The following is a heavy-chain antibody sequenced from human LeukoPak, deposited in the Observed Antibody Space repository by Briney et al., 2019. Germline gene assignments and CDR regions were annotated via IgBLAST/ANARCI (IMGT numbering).Heavy chain of an antibody. V-gene: IGHV4-59*08. Sequence: PSETLSLTCAVSGGSISSYYWSWIRQPPGKGLEWIGYIYYSGSTNYNPSLKSRVTISVDTSKNQFSLKPSSVTAADTAVYYCATSGDSSGWYGWFDPWGQGTLVTVSS. CDR3: ATSGDSSGWYGWFDP. CDR1: GGSISSYY. J-gene: IGHJ5*02. D-gene: IGHD6-19*01. CDR2: IYYSGST.